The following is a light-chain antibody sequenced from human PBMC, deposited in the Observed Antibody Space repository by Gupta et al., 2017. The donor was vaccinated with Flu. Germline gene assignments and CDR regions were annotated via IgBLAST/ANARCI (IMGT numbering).Light chain of an antibody. Sequence: MPRSGGTANLRSTTVACYRQPPNAATQILICNNNRRLSGVPAGVSFSKSGTSTALAISMLQSVDEADYYCEVWNDGQNGHCVFGTGTKVTVL. J-gene: IGLJ1*01. CDR2: NNN. V-gene: IGLV1-44*01. CDR3: EVWNDGQNGHCV. CDR1: TANLRSTT.